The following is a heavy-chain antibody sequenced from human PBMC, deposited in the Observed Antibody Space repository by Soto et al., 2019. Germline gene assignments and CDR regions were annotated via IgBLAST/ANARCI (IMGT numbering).Heavy chain of an antibody. J-gene: IGHJ4*02. D-gene: IGHD3-22*01. Sequence: EVQLVESGGGLVKPGGSLRLSCAASGFTFSNAWMSWVRQAPGKGLEWVGRIKSKTDGGTTDYAAPVKGRFTISRDDSKNTLYLQMNSLKTEDTAVYYCTTLYYYDSSGYYYGDYWGQGTLVTVSS. CDR2: IKSKTDGGTT. V-gene: IGHV3-15*01. CDR3: TTLYYYDSSGYYYGDY. CDR1: GFTFSNAW.